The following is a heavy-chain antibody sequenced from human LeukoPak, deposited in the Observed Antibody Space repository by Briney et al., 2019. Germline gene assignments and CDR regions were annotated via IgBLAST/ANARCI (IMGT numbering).Heavy chain of an antibody. Sequence: GGSLRLSCVASGFTFSHNWMTWVRQAPGKGLELVANIKHDGSDKYYVDSVEGRFTISRDNAKNSLYLQMNSLRVEDTAMYYCARDMAAGRFDPWGQGTLVTVSS. V-gene: IGHV3-7*01. CDR1: GFTFSHNW. CDR2: IKHDGSDK. CDR3: ARDMAAGRFDP. D-gene: IGHD6-13*01. J-gene: IGHJ5*02.